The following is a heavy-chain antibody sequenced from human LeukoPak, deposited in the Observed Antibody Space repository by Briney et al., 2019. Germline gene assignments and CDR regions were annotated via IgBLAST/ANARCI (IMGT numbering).Heavy chain of an antibody. J-gene: IGHJ2*01. V-gene: IGHV1-46*01. Sequence: ASVKVSCKASGYTFTSYYMHWVRQAPGQGLEWMGIINPSGGSTSYAQKFQGRVTMTRDTSISTAYMELSRLRSDDTAVYYCARADSSGYYGWYFDLWGRGTLVTVSS. CDR2: INPSGGST. D-gene: IGHD3-22*01. CDR3: ARADSSGYYGWYFDL. CDR1: GYTFTSYY.